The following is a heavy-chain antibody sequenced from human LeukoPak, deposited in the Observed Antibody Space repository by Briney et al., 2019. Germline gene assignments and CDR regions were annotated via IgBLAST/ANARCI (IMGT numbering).Heavy chain of an antibody. V-gene: IGHV3-21*01. J-gene: IGHJ4*02. Sequence: PGGSLRLSCAASGFTFSTYSMNWVRRAPGKGLEWVSSITSSSAYIYYADSVKGRFTISRDNAKNSLYLQMNSLRAEDTAVYYCARTPESSGYFPWYFDYWGQGPLVTVSS. CDR2: ITSSSAYI. CDR1: GFTFSTYS. CDR3: ARTPESSGYFPWYFDY. D-gene: IGHD3-22*01.